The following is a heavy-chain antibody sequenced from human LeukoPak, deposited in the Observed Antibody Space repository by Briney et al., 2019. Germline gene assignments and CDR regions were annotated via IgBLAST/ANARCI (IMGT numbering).Heavy chain of an antibody. CDR3: ASGSGYRGPFDY. CDR1: GGSISSGSYY. CDR2: IYTSGST. J-gene: IGHJ4*02. Sequence: SETLSLTCTVSGGSISSGSYYWSWIRQPAGKGLEWIGRIYTSGSTNYNPSLKSRVTISVDTSKNQFSLKLSSVTAADTAVYYCASGSGYRGPFDYWGQGTLVTVSS. D-gene: IGHD5-12*01. V-gene: IGHV4-61*02.